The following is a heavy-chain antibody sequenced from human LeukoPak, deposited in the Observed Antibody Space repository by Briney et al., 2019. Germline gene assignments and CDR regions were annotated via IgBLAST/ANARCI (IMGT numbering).Heavy chain of an antibody. CDR1: GFTFSSYS. CDR3: ASQYCGGDCYFDY. V-gene: IGHV3-21*01. D-gene: IGHD2-21*02. J-gene: IGHJ4*02. CDR2: ISSSSSYI. Sequence: GGSLRLSCAASGFTFSSYSMNWVRQAPGKGLEWVSSISSSSSYIDYADSVKGRFTISRDNAKNSLYLQMNSLRAEDTAVYYCASQYCGGDCYFDYWGQGTLVTVSS.